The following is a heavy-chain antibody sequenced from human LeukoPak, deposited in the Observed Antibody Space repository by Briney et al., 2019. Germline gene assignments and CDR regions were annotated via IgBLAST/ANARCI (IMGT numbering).Heavy chain of an antibody. J-gene: IGHJ5*02. CDR3: ARGARKLVVVAATPFDP. V-gene: IGHV1-18*01. CDR2: ISAYNGNT. CDR1: GYTFTSYG. Sequence: ASVKVSCKASGYTFTSYGISWVRQAPGQGLERMGWISAYNGNTNYAQKLQGRVTMTTDTSTSTAYMELRSLRSDDTAVYYCARGARKLVVVAATPFDPWGQGTLVTVSS. D-gene: IGHD2-15*01.